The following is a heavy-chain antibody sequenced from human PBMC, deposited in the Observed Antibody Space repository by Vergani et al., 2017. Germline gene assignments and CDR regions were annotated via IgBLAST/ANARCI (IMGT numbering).Heavy chain of an antibody. Sequence: QVQLQESGPGLVKPSETLSLTCTVSGGSISSYYWSWIQQPAGKGLEWIGRIYTSGSTNYNPSLKSRVTMSVDTSKNQFSLKLSSVTAADTAVYYCARAGYCSSTSCQYYYYYYMDVWGKGTTVTVSS. J-gene: IGHJ6*03. CDR2: IYTSGST. D-gene: IGHD2-2*01. CDR3: ARAGYCSSTSCQYYYYYYMDV. V-gene: IGHV4-4*07. CDR1: GGSISSYY.